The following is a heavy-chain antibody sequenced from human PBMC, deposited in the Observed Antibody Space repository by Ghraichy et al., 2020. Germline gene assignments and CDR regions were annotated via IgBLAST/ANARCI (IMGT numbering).Heavy chain of an antibody. CDR2: ISSSSSYI. CDR3: ARDIGAASYYWYFDL. V-gene: IGHV3-21*01. D-gene: IGHD6-13*01. J-gene: IGHJ2*01. CDR1: GFTFSSYS. Sequence: GGSLRLSCAASGFTFSSYSMNWVRQAPGKGLEWVSSISSSSSYIYYADSVKGRFTISRDNAKNSLYPQMNSLRAEDTAVYYCARDIGAASYYWYFDLWGRGTLVTVSS.